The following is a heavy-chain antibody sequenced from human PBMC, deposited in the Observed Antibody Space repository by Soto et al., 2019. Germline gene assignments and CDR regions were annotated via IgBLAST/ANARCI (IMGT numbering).Heavy chain of an antibody. CDR2: IYPGDSDT. D-gene: IGHD3-3*01. CDR3: ARRVIHDDFLCCYSDD. J-gene: IGHJ4*02. Sequence: GESLKISCKGSGYSFTSYWIGWVRQMPGKGLEWMGIIYPGDSDTRYSPSFQGQDTISADKSISTAYLPWRSLKASDTAMHYCARRVIHDDFLCCYSDDWGQGXPVTVSS. CDR1: GYSFTSYW. V-gene: IGHV5-51*01.